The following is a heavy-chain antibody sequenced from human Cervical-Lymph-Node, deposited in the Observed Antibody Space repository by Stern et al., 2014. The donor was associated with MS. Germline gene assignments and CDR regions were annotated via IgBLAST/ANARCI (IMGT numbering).Heavy chain of an antibody. CDR2: IYYIGST. D-gene: IGHD6-13*01. J-gene: IGHJ3*02. Sequence: QVQLVESGPGLVKPSQTLSLTCTVSGGSISSGGYYWSWIRQHPGKGLEWIGYIYYIGSTYYNPSLKSRVTISVDTSKNQFSLKLSSVTAADTAVYYCARTFPGIVADDAFDIWGQGTMVIVSS. V-gene: IGHV4-31*03. CDR1: GGSISSGGYY. CDR3: ARTFPGIVADDAFDI.